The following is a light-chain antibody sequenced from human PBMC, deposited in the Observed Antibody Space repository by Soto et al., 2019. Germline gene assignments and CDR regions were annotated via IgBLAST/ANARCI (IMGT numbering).Light chain of an antibody. Sequence: DIQMTQSPSSLSASVGDRVTITCQASQDISTSLNWYQQKPGRAPKLLIYDASNLETGVPSWFSGSGSGTDFTFTITSLQTEDIAQYYCQHYNNIPITFGQGTRLEIK. CDR2: DAS. CDR1: QDISTS. J-gene: IGKJ5*01. V-gene: IGKV1-33*01. CDR3: QHYNNIPIT.